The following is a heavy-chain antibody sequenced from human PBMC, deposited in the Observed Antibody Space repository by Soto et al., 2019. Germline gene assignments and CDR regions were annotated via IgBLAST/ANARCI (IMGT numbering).Heavy chain of an antibody. J-gene: IGHJ5*02. CDR1: GGSFSGYY. CDR3: ARMVVKYSSSWYKAGWFDP. Sequence: PSETLSLTCAVYGGSFSGYYWSWIRQPPGKGLEWIGEINHSGSTNYNPSLKSRVTISVDTSKNQFSLKLSSVTAADTAVYYCARMVVKYSSSWYKAGWFDPWGQGTLVTVSS. CDR2: INHSGST. D-gene: IGHD6-13*01. V-gene: IGHV4-34*01.